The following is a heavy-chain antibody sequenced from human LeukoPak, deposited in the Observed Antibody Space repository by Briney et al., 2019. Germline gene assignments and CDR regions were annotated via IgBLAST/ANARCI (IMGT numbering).Heavy chain of an antibody. D-gene: IGHD2-2*02. CDR3: AREYRGALDI. CDR2: IYYSGST. J-gene: IGHJ3*02. V-gene: IGHV4-59*08. Sequence: SETLSLTCIVSGGSISSYYWSWIRQPPGKGLEWIGYIYYSGSTNYNPSLKSRVTISVDTSKNQFSLKLSSVTAADTAVYYCAREYRGALDIWGQGTMVTVSS. CDR1: GGSISSYY.